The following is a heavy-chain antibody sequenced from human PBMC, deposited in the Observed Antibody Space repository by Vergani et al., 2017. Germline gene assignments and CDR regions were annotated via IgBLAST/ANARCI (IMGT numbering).Heavy chain of an antibody. CDR1: GGSFSGYY. V-gene: IGHV4-34*01. CDR3: ARGLRPRRSGWTSAHFDY. D-gene: IGHD6-19*01. Sequence: QVQLQQWGAGLLKPSETLSLTCAVYGGSFSGYYWSWIRQSPGKGLEWIGEVNPSGRTNYNPSLNSRVTISGDTSKNQFSLRLTSVTAADTAVYYCARGLRPRRSGWTSAHFDYWAQGTLVTVSS. J-gene: IGHJ4*02. CDR2: VNPSGRT.